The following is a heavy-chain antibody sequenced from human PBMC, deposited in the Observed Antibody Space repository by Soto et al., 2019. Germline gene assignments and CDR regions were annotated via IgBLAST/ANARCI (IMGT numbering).Heavy chain of an antibody. V-gene: IGHV3-23*01. CDR3: VKGYWKGDC. Sequence: EVQLLESGGGLVQPGGSLRLSCAASGFTFSTYAMNWVRQAPGNGLEWVSAISGSGGSIHYADSVKGRFTISRDNSKNTLYLQMNSRRDEDTAVYHCVKGYWKGDCWGQGTTVTVSS. J-gene: IGHJ6*02. CDR2: ISGSGGSI. D-gene: IGHD1-1*01. CDR1: GFTFSTYA.